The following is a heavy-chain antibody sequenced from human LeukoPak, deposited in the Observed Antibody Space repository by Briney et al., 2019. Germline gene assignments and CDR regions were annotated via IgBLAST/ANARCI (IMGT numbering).Heavy chain of an antibody. D-gene: IGHD1-26*01. CDR3: ARDRGRRDDY. CDR2: IRYDGNNK. V-gene: IGHV3-30*02. J-gene: IGHJ4*02. Sequence: WVPFIRYDGNNKSYADSVKGRFTISRDKSKNTLYLQMNSLRADDTAVYYCARDRGRRDDYWGQGTLVTVSS.